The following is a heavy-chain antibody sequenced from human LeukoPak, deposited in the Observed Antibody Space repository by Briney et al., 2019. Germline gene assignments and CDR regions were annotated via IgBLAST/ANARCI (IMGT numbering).Heavy chain of an antibody. Sequence: GGSLRLSCAASGFTFSTYVMGWVRRAPGKGLEWVSYISSSSSTIYYADSVKGRFTISRDNAKNSLYLQMNSLRAEDTAVYYCARVSTVTTSYWGQGTLVTVSS. CDR3: ARVSTVTTSY. J-gene: IGHJ4*02. CDR1: GFTFSTYV. CDR2: ISSSSSTI. D-gene: IGHD4-17*01. V-gene: IGHV3-48*01.